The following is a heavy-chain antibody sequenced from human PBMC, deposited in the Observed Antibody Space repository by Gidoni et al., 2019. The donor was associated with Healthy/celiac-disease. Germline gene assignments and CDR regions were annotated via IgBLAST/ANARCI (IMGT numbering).Heavy chain of an antibody. V-gene: IGHV3-30-3*01. Sequence: QVQLVESGGGVVQPGRSLRLSCAASGFTFSSYAMHWVRQAPGKGLEWVAVISYDGSNKYYADSVKGRFTISRDNSKNTLYLQMNSLRAEDTAVYYCATSGPYSGSYRFDYWGQGTLVTVSS. J-gene: IGHJ4*02. CDR1: GFTFSSYA. CDR2: ISYDGSNK. CDR3: ATSGPYSGSYRFDY. D-gene: IGHD1-26*01.